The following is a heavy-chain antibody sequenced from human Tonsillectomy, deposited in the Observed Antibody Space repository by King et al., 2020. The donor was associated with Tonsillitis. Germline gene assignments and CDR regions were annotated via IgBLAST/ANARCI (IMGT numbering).Heavy chain of an antibody. J-gene: IGHJ4*02. Sequence: VQLVESGGGVVQPGRSLRLSCAASGFTFSSYGMHWVRQAPGKGLEWVAVISYDGSNKYYADSVKGRFTISRDNSKNTLYLQMNSLRAKDTAVYYCAKDPGDSSCYYYVLGYWGQGTLVTVSS. CDR1: GFTFSSYG. D-gene: IGHD3-22*01. V-gene: IGHV3-30*18. CDR3: AKDPGDSSCYYYVLGY. CDR2: ISYDGSNK.